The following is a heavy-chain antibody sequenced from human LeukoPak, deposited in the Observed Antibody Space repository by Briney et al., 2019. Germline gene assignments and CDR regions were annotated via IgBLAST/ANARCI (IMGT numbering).Heavy chain of an antibody. V-gene: IGHV4-34*01. D-gene: IGHD4-17*01. CDR3: ARGFYGDYFDY. Sequence: SETLSLTCAVYVGSFSGYYWSWIRQPPGKGLEWIGEINHSGSTNYNPSLKSRVTISIDTSKNQFSLKLSSVTAADTAVYYCARGFYGDYFDYWGQGTLVTVSS. J-gene: IGHJ4*02. CDR1: VGSFSGYY. CDR2: INHSGST.